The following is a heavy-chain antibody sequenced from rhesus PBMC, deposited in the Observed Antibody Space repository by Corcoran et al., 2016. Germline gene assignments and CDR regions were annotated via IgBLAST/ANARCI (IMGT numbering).Heavy chain of an antibody. CDR2: ISNTGKTI. V-gene: IGHV3-7*01. Sequence: EVQLVESGGGLVQPGGSLRLSCAASGFTFGDYGIHWVRQAPGKGLEWVSAISNTGKTIFYADSVKGRFTVSRDNAKNSLSLQMNSLRAEDTAVYYCTRDDGGYSYGLTNFVDYWGQGVLVTVSS. D-gene: IGHD5-36*01. CDR3: TRDDGGYSYGLTNFVDY. J-gene: IGHJ4*01. CDR1: GFTFGDYG.